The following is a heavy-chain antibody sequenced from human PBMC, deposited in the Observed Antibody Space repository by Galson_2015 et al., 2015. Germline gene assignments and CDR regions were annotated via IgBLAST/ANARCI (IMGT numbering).Heavy chain of an antibody. CDR2: ISHSGST. J-gene: IGHJ3*02. Sequence: ETLSLTCAVYGGSFSDYYWIWIRQPPGKRLEWIGEISHSGSTNYNPSLKSRVSISLDTSKNQFSLKLSSVTAADTAVYYCARDEVGAFDIWGQGTMVIVSS. CDR3: ARDEVGAFDI. V-gene: IGHV4-34*01. CDR1: GGSFSDYY.